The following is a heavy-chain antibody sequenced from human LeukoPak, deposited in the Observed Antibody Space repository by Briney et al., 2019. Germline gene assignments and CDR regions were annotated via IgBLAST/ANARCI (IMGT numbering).Heavy chain of an antibody. CDR2: INPNSGGT. CDR1: GYTLTSSY. J-gene: IGHJ4*02. D-gene: IGHD5-12*01. Sequence: PVRFSGKPSGYTLTSSYMHWVRQPLGQGLKWMGWINPNSGGTNYAQKFQGRVTMTRDTSISTAYMELSRLRSDDTAVYYCARLRADHFDYWGQGTLVTVSS. V-gene: IGHV1-2*02. CDR3: ARLRADHFDY.